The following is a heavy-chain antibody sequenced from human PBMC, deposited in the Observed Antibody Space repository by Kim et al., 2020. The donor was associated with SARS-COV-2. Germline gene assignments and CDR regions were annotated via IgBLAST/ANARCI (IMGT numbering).Heavy chain of an antibody. CDR3: ARDRQRDGTGVDY. CDR2: TYYRSKWYT. Sequence: SQTLSLTCDISVDSVSSNSAAWNWIRQSPSRGLEWLGRTYYRSKWYTDYALSVKGRITINPDTSKNQFSLQLNSVTPEDTAVYYCARDRQRDGTGVDYWGQGTLVTVSS. D-gene: IGHD1-1*01. CDR1: VDSVSSNSAA. V-gene: IGHV6-1*01. J-gene: IGHJ4*02.